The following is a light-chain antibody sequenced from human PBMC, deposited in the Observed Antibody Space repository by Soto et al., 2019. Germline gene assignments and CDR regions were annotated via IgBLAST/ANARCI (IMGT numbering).Light chain of an antibody. CDR1: SIDVGGYNY. J-gene: IGLJ2*01. Sequence: QSALTQPAFVSGSPGQSITISCTGTSIDVGGYNYVSWYLQHPGKAPKLIIYDVSNRPSGVSNRFSGSKSGNTASLTISGLQAEDEADYYCSSYTATSALVFGGGTQLTVL. V-gene: IGLV2-14*03. CDR2: DVS. CDR3: SSYTATSALV.